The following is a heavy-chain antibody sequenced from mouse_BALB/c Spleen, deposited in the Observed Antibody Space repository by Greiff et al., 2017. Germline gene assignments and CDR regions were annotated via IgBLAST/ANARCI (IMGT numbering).Heavy chain of an antibody. V-gene: IGHV5-17*02. J-gene: IGHJ2*01. CDR1: GFTFSSFG. CDR2: ISSGSSTI. D-gene: IGHD1-1*02. Sequence: EVKLVESGGGLVQPGGSRKLSCAASGFTFSSFGMHWVRQAPEKGLEWVAYISSGSSTIYYADTVKGRFTISRDNPKNTLFLQMTSLRSEDTAMYYCARLGGIGYFDYWGQGTTLTVSS. CDR3: ARLGGIGYFDY.